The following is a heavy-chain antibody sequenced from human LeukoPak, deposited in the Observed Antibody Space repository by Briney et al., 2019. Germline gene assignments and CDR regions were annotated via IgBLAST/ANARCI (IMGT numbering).Heavy chain of an antibody. D-gene: IGHD6-13*01. CDR1: GFTFSNYA. CDR2: ISGSGGST. V-gene: IGHV3-23*01. J-gene: IGHJ4*02. CDR3: AKDRAPSGTWFFDY. Sequence: QPGGSLRLSCAASGFTFSNYAVSWVRQAPGKGLEWVSVISGSGGSTQYADSVKGRVTISRDNSKNTLYLQMNSLRAEDTAVYYCAKDRAPSGTWFFDYWGQGTLVTVSS.